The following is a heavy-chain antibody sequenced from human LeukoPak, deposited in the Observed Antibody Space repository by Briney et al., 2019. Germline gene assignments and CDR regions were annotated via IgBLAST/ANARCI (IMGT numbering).Heavy chain of an antibody. V-gene: IGHV1-3*01. D-gene: IGHD5-12*01. CDR2: INAGNGNT. CDR3: ARQGGSPLSNWFDP. Sequence: ASVKVSCKASGYTFTSYAMHWVRQAPGQRLEWMGWINAGNGNTKYSQKFQGRVTITRDTSASTAYMELRSLRSDDTAVYYCARQGGSPLSNWFDPWGQGTLVTVSS. J-gene: IGHJ5*02. CDR1: GYTFTSYA.